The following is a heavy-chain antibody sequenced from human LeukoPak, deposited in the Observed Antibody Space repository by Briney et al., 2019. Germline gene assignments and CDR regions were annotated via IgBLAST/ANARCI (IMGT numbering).Heavy chain of an antibody. CDR3: ARGRFDP. CDR2: IYYSGST. CDR1: GGSISSYY. J-gene: IGHJ5*02. V-gene: IGHV4-59*01. Sequence: TSETLSLTXTVSGGSISSYYWSWIRQPPGKGLEWIGYIYYSGSTNYNPSLKSRVTISVDTSKNQFSLKLSSVTAADTAVYYCARGRFDPWGQGTLVTVSS.